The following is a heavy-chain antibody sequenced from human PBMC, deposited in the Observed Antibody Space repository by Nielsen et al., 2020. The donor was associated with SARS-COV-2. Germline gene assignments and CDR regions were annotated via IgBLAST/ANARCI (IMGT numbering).Heavy chain of an antibody. CDR1: GYTFTNYG. Sequence: ASVKVSCKASGYTFTNYGISWVRQAPGQGLEWMGWISAYNGNTNYAQKLQGRVTMTTDTSTSTAYMELRSLRSDDTAVYYCARLRIVVVPAAPAGMDVWGQGTTVTVSS. CDR3: ARLRIVVVPAAPAGMDV. J-gene: IGHJ6*02. V-gene: IGHV1-18*01. CDR2: ISAYNGNT. D-gene: IGHD2-2*01.